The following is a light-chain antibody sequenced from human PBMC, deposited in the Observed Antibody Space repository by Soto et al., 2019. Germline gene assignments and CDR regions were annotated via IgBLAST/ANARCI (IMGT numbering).Light chain of an antibody. J-gene: IGKJ1*01. CDR1: QSVSSSY. V-gene: IGKV3-20*01. CDR2: GAS. Sequence: EIVLTQSPGTLSLSPGERATLPCRASQSVSSSYLAWYQQKPGQAPRLLIYGASSRATGIADRFSGSGSGTDFTLTISRLEPEDFAVYYCQQYGSSPQTFGQGTKVDIK. CDR3: QQYGSSPQT.